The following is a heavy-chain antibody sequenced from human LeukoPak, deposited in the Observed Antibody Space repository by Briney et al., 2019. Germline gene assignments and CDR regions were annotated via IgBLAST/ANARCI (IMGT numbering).Heavy chain of an antibody. CDR2: ISPYTTKT. D-gene: IGHD2-2*01. J-gene: IGHJ6*03. V-gene: IGHV1-18*01. CDR3: ARVKDIVVVLYYYYYMDV. Sequence: GASVKVSCKASGYTFISYGITWVRQAPGQGLEWMGWISPYTTKTNYAQSLQGRVTMTTDTSTSTAYMELRSLRSDDTAVYYCARVKDIVVVLYYYYYMDVWGKGTTVTVSS. CDR1: GYTFISYG.